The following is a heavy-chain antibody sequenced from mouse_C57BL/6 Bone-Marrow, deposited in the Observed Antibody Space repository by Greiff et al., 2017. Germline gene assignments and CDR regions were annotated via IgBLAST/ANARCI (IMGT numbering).Heavy chain of an antibody. CDR1: GYTFTSYW. V-gene: IGHV1-69*01. J-gene: IGHJ4*01. CDR2: IDPSDSYT. D-gene: IGHD1-1*01. Sequence: VQLQQPGAELVMPGASVKLSCKASGYTFTSYWMHWVKQRPGQGLEWIGEIDPSDSYTNYNQKFKGKSTLTVDKSSSTAYMQLSSLTSEDSAVYYCASVLTAMDYWGQGTSVTVSS. CDR3: ASVLTAMDY.